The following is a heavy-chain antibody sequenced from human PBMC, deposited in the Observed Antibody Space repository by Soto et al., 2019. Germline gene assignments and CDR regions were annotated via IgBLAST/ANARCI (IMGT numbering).Heavy chain of an antibody. CDR2: IYPKTGGT. CDR1: GYTFNPFY. CDR3: VRENWYYDY. Sequence: ASVKVSCKASGYTFNPFYMHWVRQAPGQGLEWMGWIYPKTGGTNYAQKFQGWVTMTSXXXXXXVXMELXXXXSDDTAVYYCVRENWYYDYWGQGTLVTVSS. J-gene: IGHJ4*02. D-gene: IGHD1-7*01. V-gene: IGHV1-2*04.